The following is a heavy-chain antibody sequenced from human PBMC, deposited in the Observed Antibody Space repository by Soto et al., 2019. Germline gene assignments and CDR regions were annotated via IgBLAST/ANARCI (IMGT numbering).Heavy chain of an antibody. CDR3: GTQRSNVPTPAYGEY. CDR1: RGSVTNSSYY. CDR2: VYYRGRS. J-gene: IGHJ4*01. Sequence: EPMALTCTVSRGSVTNSSYYWGWIRQSPGKGLEWIGSVYYRGRSYSKSSVKSRVTISVDTSKNRFSMSLNSVTASYTAVYFGGTQRSNVPTPAYGEYWG. D-gene: IGHD4-17*01. V-gene: IGHV4-39*01.